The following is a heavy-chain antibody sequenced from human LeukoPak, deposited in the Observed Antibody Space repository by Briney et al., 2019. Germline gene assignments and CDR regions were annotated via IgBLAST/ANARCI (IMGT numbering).Heavy chain of an antibody. Sequence: GGSLRLSCAASGFTFSGYWMHWVRQAPGKGLVCVSRINSDGSSTSYADSVKGRFTISRDNAKNTLYLQMNSLRAEDTAVYYCARGGYSSSWYRGGDAFDIWGQGTMVTVSS. CDR2: INSDGSST. CDR1: GFTFSGYW. D-gene: IGHD6-13*01. V-gene: IGHV3-74*01. CDR3: ARGGYSSSWYRGGDAFDI. J-gene: IGHJ3*02.